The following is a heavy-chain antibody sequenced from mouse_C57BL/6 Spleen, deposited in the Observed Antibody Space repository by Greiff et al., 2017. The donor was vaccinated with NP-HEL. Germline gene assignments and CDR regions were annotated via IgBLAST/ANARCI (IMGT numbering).Heavy chain of an antibody. CDR3: ARGYYGSSYGFAY. D-gene: IGHD1-1*01. CDR2: IYPGDGDT. V-gene: IGHV1-82*01. Sequence: QVQLQQSGPELVKPGASVKISCKASGYAFSSSWMNWVKQRPGKGLEWIGRIYPGDGDTNYNGKFKGKATLTADKSSSTAYMQLSSLTSEDSAVYFCARGYYGSSYGFAYWGQGTLVTVSA. J-gene: IGHJ3*01. CDR1: GYAFSSSW.